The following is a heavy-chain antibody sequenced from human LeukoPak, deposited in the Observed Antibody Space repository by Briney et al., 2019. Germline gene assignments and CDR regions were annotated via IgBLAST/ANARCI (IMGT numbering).Heavy chain of an antibody. J-gene: IGHJ4*02. CDR1: GGSISSSSYY. D-gene: IGHD5-12*01. CDR2: IYHSGST. V-gene: IGHV4-39*07. Sequence: PSETLSLTCTVSGGSISSSSYYWGWIRQPPGKGLEWIGSIYHSGSTYYNPSLKSRVTISVDTSKNQFSLKLSSVTAADTAVYYCARALVSGYAHFDYWGQGTLVTVSS. CDR3: ARALVSGYAHFDY.